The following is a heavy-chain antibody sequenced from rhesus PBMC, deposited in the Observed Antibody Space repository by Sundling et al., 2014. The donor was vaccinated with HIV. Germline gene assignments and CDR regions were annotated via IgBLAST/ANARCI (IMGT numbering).Heavy chain of an antibody. CDR1: GFTFNSYG. Sequence: EVHLVESGGGLVQPGGSLRLSCAASGFTFNSYGMYWVRQAPGKGLEWISVISSDGGSTNYADSGKGRFTISRDNSKTTLSLQMNSLRAEDTAVYYCAKGDDYGNSYPDHWGQGVLVTVSS. CDR3: AKGDDYGNSYPDH. D-gene: IGHD4-29*01. J-gene: IGHJ4*01. V-gene: IGHV3S42*01. CDR2: ISSDGGST.